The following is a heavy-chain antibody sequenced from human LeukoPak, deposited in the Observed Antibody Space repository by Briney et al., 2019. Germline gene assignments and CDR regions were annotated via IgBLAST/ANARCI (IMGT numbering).Heavy chain of an antibody. CDR2: IIPIFGTA. D-gene: IGHD3-10*01. V-gene: IGHV1-69*13. Sequence: EASVKVSCTASGGTFSSYAISWVRQAPGQGLEWMGGIIPIFGTANYAQKFQGRVTITADESTSTAYMELSSLRSEDTAVYYCARGYGSGSYYTNYGMDVWGQGTTVTVSS. CDR1: GGTFSSYA. J-gene: IGHJ6*02. CDR3: ARGYGSGSYYTNYGMDV.